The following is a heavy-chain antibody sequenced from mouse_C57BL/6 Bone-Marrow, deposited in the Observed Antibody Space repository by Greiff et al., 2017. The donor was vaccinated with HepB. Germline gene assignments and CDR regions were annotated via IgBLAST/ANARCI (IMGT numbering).Heavy chain of an antibody. CDR3: TRDYGSSYGTY. CDR2: IDPETGGT. Sequence: QVQLQQSGAELVRPGASVTLSCKASGYTFTDYEMHWVKQTPVHGLEWIGAIDPETGGTAYNQKFKGKAILTADKSSSTAYMELRSLTSEDPAVYYCTRDYGSSYGTYWGQGTLVTVSA. CDR1: GYTFTDYE. V-gene: IGHV1-15*01. J-gene: IGHJ3*01. D-gene: IGHD1-1*01.